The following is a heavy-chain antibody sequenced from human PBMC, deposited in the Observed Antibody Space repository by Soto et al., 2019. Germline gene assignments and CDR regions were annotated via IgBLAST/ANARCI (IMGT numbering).Heavy chain of an antibody. D-gene: IGHD6-6*01. J-gene: IGHJ5*02. Sequence: PSETLSLTCTVSGGSISSGGYYWSWIRQHPGKGLEWIGYIYYSGSTYYNPSLKSRVTISVDTSKNQFSLKLSSVTAADTAVYYCARFEQLVENWFDPWGQGTLVTVSS. CDR3: ARFEQLVENWFDP. V-gene: IGHV4-31*03. CDR1: GGSISSGGYY. CDR2: IYYSGST.